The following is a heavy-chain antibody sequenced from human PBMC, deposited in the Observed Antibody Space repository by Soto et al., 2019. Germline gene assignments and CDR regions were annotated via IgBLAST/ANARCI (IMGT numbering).Heavy chain of an antibody. V-gene: IGHV3-30*18. Sequence: QVQLVESGGGVVQPGRSLRLSCAASGFTFSTYGMSWVRQAPGKGLEWVSIISYDGIHKYYADSVKGRFTISRDNSRNTLYLPMTSLRAEDTAVYYCAKEIIEVSGPWDFDNWGQGTLVTVSS. D-gene: IGHD6-19*01. CDR1: GFTFSTYG. J-gene: IGHJ4*02. CDR2: ISYDGIHK. CDR3: AKEIIEVSGPWDFDN.